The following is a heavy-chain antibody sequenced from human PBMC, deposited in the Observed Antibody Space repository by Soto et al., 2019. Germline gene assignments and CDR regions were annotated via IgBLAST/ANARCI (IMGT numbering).Heavy chain of an antibody. J-gene: IGHJ5*02. D-gene: IGHD6-19*01. CDR2: INRSGGST. CDR1: GYTFTSYY. V-gene: IGHV1-46*01. Sequence: ASVKVSCKASGYTFTSYYMHWVRQAPGQGLEWMGIINRSGGSTSYAQKFQGRVTMTRDTSTSTVYMELSSLRSEDTAVYYCARGPYSSGWYQVFVNLRESNWFDPWGQGTLVTVSS. CDR3: ARGPYSSGWYQVFVNLRESNWFDP.